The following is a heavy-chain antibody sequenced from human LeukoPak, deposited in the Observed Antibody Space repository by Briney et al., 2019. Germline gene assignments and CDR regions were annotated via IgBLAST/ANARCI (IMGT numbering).Heavy chain of an antibody. V-gene: IGHV1-8*01. CDR3: ASRDCSGGSCYAGFDP. Sequence: ASVKVSCKASGYTFTSYDINWVRQATGQGLEWMGWMNPNSGNTGYAQKLQGRVTMTRSTSISTAYMELSSLRSEDTAVYYCASRDCSGGSCYAGFDPWGQGTLVTVSS. D-gene: IGHD2-15*01. CDR1: GYTFTSYD. CDR2: MNPNSGNT. J-gene: IGHJ5*02.